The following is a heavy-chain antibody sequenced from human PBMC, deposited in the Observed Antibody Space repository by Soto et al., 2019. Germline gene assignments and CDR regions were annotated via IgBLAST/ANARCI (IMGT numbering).Heavy chain of an antibody. CDR1: GFTFSIYS. D-gene: IGHD2-2*01. CDR2: ISSSSSTI. J-gene: IGHJ6*03. Sequence: QPGGSLRLSCAASGFTFSIYSMNWFRQAPGKGLEWVSYISSSSSTIYYADSVKGRFTISRDNAKNSLYLQMNSLRAEDTAVYYCARDGCSSTSCNYYYYYYYMDVWGKGTTVTVSS. V-gene: IGHV3-48*01. CDR3: ARDGCSSTSCNYYYYYYYMDV.